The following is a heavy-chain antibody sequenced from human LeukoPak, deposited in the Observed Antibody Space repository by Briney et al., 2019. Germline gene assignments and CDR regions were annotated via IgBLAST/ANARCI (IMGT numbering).Heavy chain of an antibody. V-gene: IGHV4-59*01. CDR2: IHYSGST. J-gene: IGHJ5*02. Sequence: PSETLSLTCSVSGGSISSYYWNWIRQPPGKGLEWIGYIHYSGSTYYHPSLKNRVTISLDTSKTKFSLRLSSVTAADTAVYYCARVGSYSDWFDPWGQGTLVTVSS. CDR1: GGSISSYY. CDR3: ARVGSYSDWFDP. D-gene: IGHD3-10*01.